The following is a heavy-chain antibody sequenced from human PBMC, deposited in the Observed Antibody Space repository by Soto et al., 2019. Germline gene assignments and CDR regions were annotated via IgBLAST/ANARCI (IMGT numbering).Heavy chain of an antibody. CDR3: AKEGEIVVVVAALEEPYMDV. Sequence: GGSLRLSCAASGFTFSSYAMSWVRQAPGKGLEWVSAISGSGGSTYYADSVKGRFTISRDNSKNTLYLQMNSLRAEDTAVYYCAKEGEIVVVVAALEEPYMDVWGKGTTVTVSS. CDR2: ISGSGGST. V-gene: IGHV3-23*01. D-gene: IGHD2-15*01. J-gene: IGHJ6*03. CDR1: GFTFSSYA.